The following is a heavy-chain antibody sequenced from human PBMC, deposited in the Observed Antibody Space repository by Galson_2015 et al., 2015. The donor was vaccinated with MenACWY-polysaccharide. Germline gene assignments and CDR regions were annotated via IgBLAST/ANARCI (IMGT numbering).Heavy chain of an antibody. Sequence: TLSLTCTVSGVSITTGSYSRTWVRQPAGKGLEWIGRVSASGNTDDNPSLKSRVTITMDASKHQFSLNLNSVTAADTAVYYCARGVSNNWVVKGYFDFWGQGALVTVSS. V-gene: IGHV4-61*02. CDR2: VSASGNT. J-gene: IGHJ4*02. CDR3: ARGVSNNWVVKGYFDF. CDR1: GVSITTGSYS. D-gene: IGHD1-20*01.